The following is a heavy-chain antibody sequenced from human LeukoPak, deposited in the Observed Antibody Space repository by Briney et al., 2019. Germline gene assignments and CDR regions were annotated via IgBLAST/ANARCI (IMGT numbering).Heavy chain of an antibody. D-gene: IGHD3-22*01. CDR1: GYSISSDNY. J-gene: IGHJ5*02. V-gene: IGHV4-38-2*01. CDR2: IYHSGST. Sequence: SETLSLTCAVSGYSISSDNYWVWIRQPPGQGLEWTGGIYHSGSTYYNPSLKSRVTMSVDTSKNQFSLKLSSVTAADTAVYYCARLFYDTDGYHWFDHWGQGTQVIVAS. CDR3: ARLFYDTDGYHWFDH.